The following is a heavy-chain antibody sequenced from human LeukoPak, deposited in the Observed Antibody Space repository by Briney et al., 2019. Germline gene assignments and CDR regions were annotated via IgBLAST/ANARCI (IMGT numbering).Heavy chain of an antibody. CDR1: GFTFSTYS. J-gene: IGHJ4*02. V-gene: IGHV3-21*01. CDR2: ISSSSSYI. Sequence: GGSLRLSCAASGFTFSTYSMNWVRQAPGKGLEWVSSISSSSSYIYYADSVKGRFTISRDNAKNSLYLQMNSLRAEDTAVYYCARAVAARFDYWGQGTLVTVSS. CDR3: ARAVAARFDY. D-gene: IGHD6-6*01.